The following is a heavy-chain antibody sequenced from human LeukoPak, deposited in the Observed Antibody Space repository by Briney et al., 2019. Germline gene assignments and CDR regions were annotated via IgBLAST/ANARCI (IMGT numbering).Heavy chain of an antibody. CDR1: GGSISSGGYS. D-gene: IGHD4-17*01. J-gene: IGHJ5*02. CDR2: IYHSGST. V-gene: IGHV4-30-2*01. Sequence: PSETLSLTCAVSGGSISSGGYSWSWIRQPPGKGLEWIGYIYHSGSTYYNPSLKSRVTISVDRSKNQFSLKLNSVTAADTAVYYCARGPHYGDGNWFDPWGQGTLVTVSS. CDR3: ARGPHYGDGNWFDP.